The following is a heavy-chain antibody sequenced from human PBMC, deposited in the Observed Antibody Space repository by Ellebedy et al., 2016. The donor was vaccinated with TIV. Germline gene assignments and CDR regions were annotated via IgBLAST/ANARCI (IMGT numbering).Heavy chain of an antibody. D-gene: IGHD1-14*01. Sequence: ESLKISCAASRFTFSSHDMHWVRQGTGKGLAWVSAIGSAGDTSYSGSVKGRLTISRENGKNSVYPQMNSLRAGEKAVYYCARATEGLDYWGQGTLVTVSS. J-gene: IGHJ4*02. CDR2: IGSAGDT. CDR3: ARATEGLDY. V-gene: IGHV3-13*01. CDR1: RFTFSSHD.